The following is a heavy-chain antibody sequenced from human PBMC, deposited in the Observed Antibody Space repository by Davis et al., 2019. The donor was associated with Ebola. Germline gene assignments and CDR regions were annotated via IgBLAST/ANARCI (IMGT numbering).Heavy chain of an antibody. CDR1: GGSISSYS. CDR3: AGVGPQEEGLDY. Sequence: MPSETLSPTCTVSGGSISSYSWSWIRQPPGKGLAWIGYIYYSGSTNYNPPLKSRVTIAVDTSKNQFSLKLSSVTAADTAVYYCAGVGPQEEGLDYWGQGTLVTVSS. J-gene: IGHJ4*02. CDR2: IYYSGST. V-gene: IGHV4-59*01.